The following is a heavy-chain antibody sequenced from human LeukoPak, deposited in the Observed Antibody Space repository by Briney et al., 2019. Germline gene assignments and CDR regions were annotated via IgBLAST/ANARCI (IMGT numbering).Heavy chain of an antibody. D-gene: IGHD6-6*01. J-gene: IGHJ4*02. CDR2: TYYRSKWYN. CDR1: GDSVSSNSAA. Sequence: SQTLSLTCAISGDSVSSNSAAWNWIRQSPSRGLEWLGRTYYRSKWYNDYAVSVKSRITINPDTSKNQFSLQLNSVTPEDTAVYYCAREGDHLYSSLSHFDYWGQGTLVTVSS. V-gene: IGHV6-1*01. CDR3: AREGDHLYSSLSHFDY.